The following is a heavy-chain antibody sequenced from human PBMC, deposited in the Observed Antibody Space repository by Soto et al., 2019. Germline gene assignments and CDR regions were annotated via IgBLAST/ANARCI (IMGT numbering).Heavy chain of an antibody. CDR3: ARGGTYYDFWSGYRPYYYYMDV. J-gene: IGHJ6*03. CDR1: GGSFSGYY. V-gene: IGHV4-34*01. CDR2: INHSGST. D-gene: IGHD3-3*01. Sequence: SETLSLTCAVYGGSFSGYYWSWIRQPPGKGLEWIGEINHSGSTNYNPSLKSRVTISVDTSKNQFSLKLSSVTAADTAVYYCARGGTYYDFWSGYRPYYYYMDVWGKGTTVTVSS.